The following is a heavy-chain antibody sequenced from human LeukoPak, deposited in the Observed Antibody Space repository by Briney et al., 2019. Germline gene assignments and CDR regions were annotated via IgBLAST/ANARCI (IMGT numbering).Heavy chain of an antibody. CDR2: ISISSKTI. J-gene: IGHJ4*02. CDR3: ARDQGIFDY. Sequence: AVGSLRLSCAAPGFNFSSYSLTWVRPAPGKGLEWVSYISISSKTIYYVDSVKGRFTISRDNAKNSLYLQMNSLRDEDSAVYYCARDQGIFDYWGQGTLVTVSS. V-gene: IGHV3-48*02. CDR1: GFNFSSYS.